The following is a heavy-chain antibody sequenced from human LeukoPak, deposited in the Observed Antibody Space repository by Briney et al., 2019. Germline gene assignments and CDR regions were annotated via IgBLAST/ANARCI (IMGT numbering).Heavy chain of an antibody. Sequence: GGSLRLSCAASGFTVSSNYMSWVRQAPGKGLEWVSVIYSGGSTYYADSVKGRLTISRDNSKNTLYLQMNSLRAEDTAAYYCAREGRDYYGSGSYSDAFDIWGQGTMVTVSS. CDR1: GFTVSSNY. D-gene: IGHD3-10*01. CDR2: IYSGGST. J-gene: IGHJ3*02. CDR3: AREGRDYYGSGSYSDAFDI. V-gene: IGHV3-53*01.